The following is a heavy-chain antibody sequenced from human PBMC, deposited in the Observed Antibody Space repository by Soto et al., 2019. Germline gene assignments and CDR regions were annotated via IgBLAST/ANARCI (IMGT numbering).Heavy chain of an antibody. CDR1: GYTFTSYD. CDR2: MNPNSGNT. Sequence: ASVKVSCKASGYTFTSYDSDWVRQATGQGLEWMGWMNPNSGNTGYAQKFQGRVTMTRNTSISTAYMELSSLRSEDTAVYYCARALEQANPNRYDMDVWGQGTTVTVSS. CDR3: ARALEQANPNRYDMDV. D-gene: IGHD3-16*02. V-gene: IGHV1-8*01. J-gene: IGHJ6*03.